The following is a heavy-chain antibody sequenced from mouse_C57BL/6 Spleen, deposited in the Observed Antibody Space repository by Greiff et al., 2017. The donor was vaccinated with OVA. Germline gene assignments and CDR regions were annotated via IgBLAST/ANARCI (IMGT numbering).Heavy chain of an antibody. CDR3: ARSSSYWYFDV. CDR1: GYTFTDYY. V-gene: IGHV1-26*01. Sequence: EVQLQQSGPELVKPGASVKLSCKASGYTFTDYYMNWVKQSPGQSLEWIGDINPNNGGTSYNQKFKGKATLTVAKSSSTAYMERRSLTSEDSAVYYGARSSSYWYFDVWGTGTTVTVSS. J-gene: IGHJ1*03. D-gene: IGHD1-1*01. CDR2: INPNNGGT.